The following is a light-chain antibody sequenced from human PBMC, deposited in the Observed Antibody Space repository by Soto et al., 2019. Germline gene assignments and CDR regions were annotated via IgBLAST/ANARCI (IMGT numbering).Light chain of an antibody. Sequence: EIVLTQSPATLSLSPGERATLSCRASQSVSNYLAWYQQKPGQAPRLLIYHASNRATGTPARFSGSGSGTDFTLTISRLEPEDFAVYYCQQRGDWPPITFGQGTRL. J-gene: IGKJ5*01. CDR2: HAS. CDR3: QQRGDWPPIT. CDR1: QSVSNY. V-gene: IGKV3-11*01.